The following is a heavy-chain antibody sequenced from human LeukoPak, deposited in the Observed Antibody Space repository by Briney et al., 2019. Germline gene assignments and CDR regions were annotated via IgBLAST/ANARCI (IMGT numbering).Heavy chain of an antibody. V-gene: IGHV3-23*01. J-gene: IGHJ6*02. CDR2: ISGSDAST. D-gene: IGHD3-16*01. Sequence: GGSLRLSCAASGFTFRIYAMSWVRQAPGKGLEWVSGISGSDASTFYADSVMGRFTISRDNSMNTLYLQMNNVRAEDTAVYFCARGGGLDVWGQGATVTVSS. CDR1: GFTFRIYA. CDR3: ARGGGLDV.